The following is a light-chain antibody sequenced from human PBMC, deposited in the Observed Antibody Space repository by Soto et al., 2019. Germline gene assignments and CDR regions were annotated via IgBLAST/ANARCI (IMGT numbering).Light chain of an antibody. CDR1: QSISSW. V-gene: IGKV1-5*01. CDR3: QKYNSYPYT. J-gene: IGKJ2*01. CDR2: DAS. Sequence: DIQMTQSPSTLSASVGDRVTITCRASQSISSWLAWYQQKPGKAPKLLIYDASSLESGVPSRFSCSGSGTEFTLTISSLQPDDFATYYCQKYNSYPYTLGQGTKLEIK.